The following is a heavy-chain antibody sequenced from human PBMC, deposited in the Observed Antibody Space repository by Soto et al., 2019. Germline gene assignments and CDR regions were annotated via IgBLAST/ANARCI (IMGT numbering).Heavy chain of an antibody. CDR2: IYSGGST. V-gene: IGHV3-53*01. D-gene: IGHD3-10*01. J-gene: IGHJ5*02. Sequence: VGSLRLSCAASGFTVSSNYMSWVRQAPGKGLEWVSVIYSGGSTYYADSVKGRFTISRDNSKNTLYLQMNSLRAEDTAVYYCARVGSTMLRGVIRSASWFDPWGQGTLVTVSS. CDR3: ARVGSTMLRGVIRSASWFDP. CDR1: GFTVSSNY.